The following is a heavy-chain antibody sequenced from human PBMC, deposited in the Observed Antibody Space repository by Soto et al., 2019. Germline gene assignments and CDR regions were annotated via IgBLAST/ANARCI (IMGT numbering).Heavy chain of an antibody. J-gene: IGHJ4*02. D-gene: IGHD6-19*01. CDR2: IYSGGST. CDR1: GFTVSSNY. V-gene: IGHV3-66*01. Sequence: GGSLRLSCAASGFTVSSNYMSWVRQAPGKGLEWVSVIYSGGSTNYADSVKGRFTISRDNSKNTVSLEMTSLRAEDTAVYYCAKGGRQWLVTSDFNYWGQGALVTVSS. CDR3: AKGGRQWLVTSDFNY.